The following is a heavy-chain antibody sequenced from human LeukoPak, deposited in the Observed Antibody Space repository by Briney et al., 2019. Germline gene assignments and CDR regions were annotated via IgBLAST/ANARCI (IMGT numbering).Heavy chain of an antibody. CDR1: GGSINNYY. J-gene: IGHJ4*02. Sequence: SETLSLTCTVSGGSINNYYWSWIRQPAGKGLEWIGLIYSSGSTSYNPSLKSRVTMSADTSKKQFSLRLSSVTAADTAVYYCARDRNLWFGEVYFDYWGQGTLVTVSS. V-gene: IGHV4-4*07. CDR2: IYSSGST. CDR3: ARDRNLWFGEVYFDY. D-gene: IGHD3-10*01.